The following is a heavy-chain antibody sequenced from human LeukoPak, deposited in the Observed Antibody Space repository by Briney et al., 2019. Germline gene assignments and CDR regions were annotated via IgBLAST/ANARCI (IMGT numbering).Heavy chain of an antibody. J-gene: IGHJ4*02. V-gene: IGHV4-38-2*02. Sequence: PSETLSLMCSVAGSSISSDYYLGWVRQPPGKGLEWIGSIKHRGRSYYNPSLKSRVTISVDTSKNQFSLQLSSVTAADTAVYYCARVVGATSIDYWGQGILVTVSS. CDR3: ARVVGATSIDY. CDR2: IKHRGRS. D-gene: IGHD2-15*01. CDR1: GSSISSDYY.